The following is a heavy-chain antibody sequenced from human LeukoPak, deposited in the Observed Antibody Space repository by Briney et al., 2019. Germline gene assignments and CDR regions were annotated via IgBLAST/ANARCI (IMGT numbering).Heavy chain of an antibody. CDR3: ARDLSRAYALGTYYNPEGLGY. CDR1: GGSISRYY. J-gene: IGHJ4*02. V-gene: IGHV4-4*07. Sequence: SETLSLTCTVSGGSISRYYWTWIRQPAGKGLEWIGRIYTSGSNNQNPSLKSRVTMSVDTSKNQFSLKLSSVTAADTAVYYCARDLSRAYALGTYYNPEGLGYWGQGTLVTVSS. CDR2: IYTSGSN. D-gene: IGHD3-10*01.